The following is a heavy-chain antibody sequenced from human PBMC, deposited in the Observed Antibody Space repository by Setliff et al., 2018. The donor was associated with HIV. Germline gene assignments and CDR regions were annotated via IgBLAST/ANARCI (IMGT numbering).Heavy chain of an antibody. CDR3: ARGSTAVNYYYYYMDV. J-gene: IGHJ6*03. CDR1: GYTFTGYY. CDR2: INPYSGDT. D-gene: IGHD2-2*01. V-gene: IGHV1-2*06. Sequence: ASVKVSCKASGYTFTGYYMHWLRQAPGQGLEGMGRINPYSGDTNYAQKFQGRVTMTRDTSITTAYMELSRLRSDDTAVYYCARGSTAVNYYYYYMDVWGKGTTVTVSS.